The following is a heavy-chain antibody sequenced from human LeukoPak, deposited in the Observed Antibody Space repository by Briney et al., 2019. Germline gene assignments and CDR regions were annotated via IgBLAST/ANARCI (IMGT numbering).Heavy chain of an antibody. CDR3: AKPVIPSAYQGTYYMDV. D-gene: IGHD3-16*01. CDR1: GLIFSSYG. CDR2: IRHDESKT. V-gene: IGHV3-30*02. J-gene: IGHJ6*03. Sequence: GGSLRLSCAASGLIFSSYGMHWVRQAPGEGPEWVAYIRHDESKTFYADSVKGRFTISRDNSKNTLYLQMHSLRAEDTALYYCAKPVIPSAYQGTYYMDVWGKGTTVTVSS.